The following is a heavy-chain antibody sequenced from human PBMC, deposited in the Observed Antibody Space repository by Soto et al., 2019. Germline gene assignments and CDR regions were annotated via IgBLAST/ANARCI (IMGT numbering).Heavy chain of an antibody. D-gene: IGHD2-2*03. Sequence: QVQLVQSGAEVKRPEASVKVSCKASGYTFTSYDFNWVRQAPGQGLEWMGWVNPNSGNTDYAQKFQGRVPMSRNTSIRTGYMELSSLRSEDTAVYYCARASYLDPAFDIWGQGTMVTVSS. V-gene: IGHV1-8*01. J-gene: IGHJ3*02. CDR2: VNPNSGNT. CDR1: GYTFTSYD. CDR3: ARASYLDPAFDI.